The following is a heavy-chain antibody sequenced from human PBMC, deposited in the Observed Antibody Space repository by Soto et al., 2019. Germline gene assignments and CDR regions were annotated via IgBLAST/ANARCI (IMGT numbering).Heavy chain of an antibody. Sequence: EVHLVESGGGLVQPGGSLRLSCAASGFTFSDHYMDWVRQAPGKGLEWIARIRIKPRGYTTEYAASVTCRFTMSRDDSQKSLYLQMNSLKTEDTAMYFCGGVTDHNTHFYMDVWGNGIMVTVSS. CDR3: GGVTDHNTHFYMDV. CDR1: GFTFSDHY. CDR2: IRIKPRGYTT. D-gene: IGHD1-1*01. J-gene: IGHJ6*03. V-gene: IGHV3-72*01.